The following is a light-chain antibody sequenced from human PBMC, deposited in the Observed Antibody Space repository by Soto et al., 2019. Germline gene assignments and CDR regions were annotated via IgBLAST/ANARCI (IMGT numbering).Light chain of an antibody. CDR3: QQYNSWIT. Sequence: DIQMTQSPSTLSASVGDRVTITCRASQSISSWLAWYQQKPGKAPKLLIYKASSLESGVPSRFSGSGSGTEFTLTISSLQPDDFATYYCQQYNSWITFDQGTRLEIK. CDR1: QSISSW. V-gene: IGKV1-5*03. J-gene: IGKJ5*01. CDR2: KAS.